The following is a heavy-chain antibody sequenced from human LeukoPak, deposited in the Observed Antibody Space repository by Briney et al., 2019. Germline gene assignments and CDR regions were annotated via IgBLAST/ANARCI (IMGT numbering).Heavy chain of an antibody. CDR3: ARATRGELLVSNGMDV. V-gene: IGHV4-59*01. CDR2: TYYSGST. J-gene: IGHJ6*02. Sequence: SSETLSLTCTVSGGSISSYYWSWIRQPPGKGLEWIGYTYYSGSTNYNPSLKSRVTISVDTSKNQFSLKLRSVTAADTAVYYCARATRGELLVSNGMDVWGQGTTVTVSS. CDR1: GGSISSYY. D-gene: IGHD3-10*01.